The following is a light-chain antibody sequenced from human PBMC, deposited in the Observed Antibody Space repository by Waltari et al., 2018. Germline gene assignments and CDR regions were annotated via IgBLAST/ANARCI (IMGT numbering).Light chain of an antibody. CDR3: QVWDSDGDYVV. V-gene: IGLV3-21*02. J-gene: IGLJ2*01. CDR1: DIGDKR. CDR2: DDT. Sequence: SYVLTQPPSVSVAPGQTARITRWGSDIGDKRVHWYQHKPGQAPLRVVYDDTDRPSGIPGRISGSNSGYTATLSITRVEAGDEADYYCQVWDSDGDYVVFGGGTKLIVL.